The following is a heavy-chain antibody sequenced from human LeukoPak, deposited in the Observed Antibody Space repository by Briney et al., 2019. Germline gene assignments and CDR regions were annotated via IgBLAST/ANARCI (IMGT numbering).Heavy chain of an antibody. Sequence: SETLSLTCTVSGGSISSYYWSWIRQPPGKGLEWIGYIYYSGSTNYNPSLKSRVTISVDTSKNQFSPKLSSVTAADTAVYYCATAVYYYDSSGYAYYFDYWGQGTLVTVSS. CDR1: GGSISSYY. V-gene: IGHV4-59*01. D-gene: IGHD3-22*01. CDR2: IYYSGST. J-gene: IGHJ4*02. CDR3: ATAVYYYDSSGYAYYFDY.